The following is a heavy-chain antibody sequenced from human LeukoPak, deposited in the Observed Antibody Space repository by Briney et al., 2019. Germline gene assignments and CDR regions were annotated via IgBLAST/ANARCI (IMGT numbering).Heavy chain of an antibody. D-gene: IGHD3-9*01. CDR3: VRDWDHFDFDS. J-gene: IGHJ5*01. CDR1: GFTFSNYW. CDR2: IKGDGSHT. Sequence: GGSLKLSCAASGFTFSNYWMHWVRQAPGKGLVWVSRIKGDGSHTIYADSVKGRFTISRDNAKNTLYLQMRSLRAEDTAVYYCVRDWDHFDFDSWGQGTLVTVSS. V-gene: IGHV3-74*01.